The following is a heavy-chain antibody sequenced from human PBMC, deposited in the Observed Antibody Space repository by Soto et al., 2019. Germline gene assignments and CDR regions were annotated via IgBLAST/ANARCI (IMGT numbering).Heavy chain of an antibody. V-gene: IGHV1-69*02. D-gene: IGHD4-17*01. CDR3: AKPTYDYGDFFDY. CDR1: GGTFSSYT. CDR2: IIPILGIA. J-gene: IGHJ4*02. Sequence: SVKVSCKASGGTFSSYTISWVRQAPGQGLEWMGRIIPILGIANYAQKFQGRVTITADRSTSTAYMELSSLRSEDTAVYYCAKPTYDYGDFFDYWGQGTLVTVSS.